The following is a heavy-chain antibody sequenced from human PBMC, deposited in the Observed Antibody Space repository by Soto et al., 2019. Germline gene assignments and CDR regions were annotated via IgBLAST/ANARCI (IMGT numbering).Heavy chain of an antibody. Sequence: GGSLRLSCAASGFIFSGSAIHWVRQASGKGLEWVGRIRSRANNFATSSAASVKGRFTFSRDDSKNTAYLQMNTLKPEDTAVYYCARGQGAAIGDYYYHGMDVWGQGTTVAVSS. CDR1: GFIFSGSA. CDR3: ARGQGAAIGDYYYHGMDV. CDR2: IRSRANNFAT. J-gene: IGHJ6*02. D-gene: IGHD2-2*02. V-gene: IGHV3-73*01.